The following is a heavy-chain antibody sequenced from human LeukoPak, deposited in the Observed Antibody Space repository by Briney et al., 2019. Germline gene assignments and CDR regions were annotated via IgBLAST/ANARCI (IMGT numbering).Heavy chain of an antibody. CDR3: ARGAVVVVPAANAYYYYYYMDV. Sequence: ASVKVSCKASGYTFTGYYMHWVRQAPGQGLEWMGWINPNSGGTNYAQKFQGRVTMTRVTSISTAYMELSRLRSDDTAVYYCARGAVVVVPAANAYYYYYYMDVWGKGTTVTISS. J-gene: IGHJ6*03. CDR1: GYTFTGYY. D-gene: IGHD2-2*01. V-gene: IGHV1-2*02. CDR2: INPNSGGT.